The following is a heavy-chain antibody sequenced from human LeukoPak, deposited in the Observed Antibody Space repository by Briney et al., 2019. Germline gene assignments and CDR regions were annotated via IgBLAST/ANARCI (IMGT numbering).Heavy chain of an antibody. CDR2: IYYSGST. CDR3: ARGSPTYYDFWSGYSGGDAFDI. V-gene: IGHV4-39*07. CDR1: GGSISSSSYY. J-gene: IGHJ3*02. D-gene: IGHD3-3*01. Sequence: SETLSLTCTVSGGSISSSSYYWGWIRQPPGKGLEWIGSIYYSGSTYYNPSLKSRVTISVDTSKNQFSLKLSSVTAADTAVYYCARGSPTYYDFWSGYSGGDAFDIWGQGTMVTVSS.